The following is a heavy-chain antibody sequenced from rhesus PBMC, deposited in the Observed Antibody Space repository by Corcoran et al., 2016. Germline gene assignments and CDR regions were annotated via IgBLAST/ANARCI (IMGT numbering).Heavy chain of an antibody. V-gene: IGHV2-95*01. D-gene: IGHD6-13*01. CDR1: GFSITTPGTG. J-gene: IGHJ3*01. CDR2: IYWNDHK. CDR3: ARITRGDTNWSDAFDF. Sequence: QVTLKESGPALVKPTQTLTLTCTFSGFSITTPGTGVVWIRQPPGTALKWLVSIYWNDHKYFSTSLKSRLAISKDTSKNQVVLTLANMDPVDTGTYFCARITRGDTNWSDAFDFWGQGLRVTVSS.